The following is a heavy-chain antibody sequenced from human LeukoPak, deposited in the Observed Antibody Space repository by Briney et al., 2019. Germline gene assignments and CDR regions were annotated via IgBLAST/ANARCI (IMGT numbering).Heavy chain of an antibody. J-gene: IGHJ4*02. CDR3: ARDRYSGSYLQTGPCAH. D-gene: IGHD1-26*01. CDR1: GFTFSSYG. V-gene: IGHV3-30*03. Sequence: PGGTLRLSCAASGFTFSSYGMSWVRQAPGKGLEWVAVISYDGSNKSYANSVKGRFTISRDNSKNTLYLQMNSLRAEDTAVYYCARDRYSGSYLQTGPCAHWGQGTLVTVSS. CDR2: ISYDGSNK.